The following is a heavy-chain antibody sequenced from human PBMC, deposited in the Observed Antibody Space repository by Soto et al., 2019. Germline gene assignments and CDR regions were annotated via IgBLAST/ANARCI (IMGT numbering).Heavy chain of an antibody. CDR3: ARHGGRFFEY. D-gene: IGHD2-15*01. V-gene: IGHV4-4*02. CDR2: ISQSGTA. Sequence: QVQLQESGPGLVKPSETLSLTCAVSGDSFSSGYWWSWVRQPPGKGLQWIGQISQSGTANYNPSLESRVTMSVDKSKNQFSLILTSVIAADTAVYYCARHGGRFFEYWGQGILVTVSS. J-gene: IGHJ4*02. CDR1: GDSFSSGYW.